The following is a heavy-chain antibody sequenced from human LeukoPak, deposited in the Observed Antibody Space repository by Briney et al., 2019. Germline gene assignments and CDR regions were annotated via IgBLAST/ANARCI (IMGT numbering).Heavy chain of an antibody. V-gene: IGHV3-21*01. Sequence: GGSLRLSCAASGFTFCSYSMNWVRQAPGKGLEWVSSISSSGTYVYYADSVKGRFTISRGNAKNSLSLQMNSRRADDAAVYYCARASSKQLAGYLPDGFDIWGQGTMVTVSS. CDR1: GFTFCSYS. J-gene: IGHJ3*02. CDR2: ISSSGTYV. CDR3: ARASSKQLAGYLPDGFDI. D-gene: IGHD3-9*01.